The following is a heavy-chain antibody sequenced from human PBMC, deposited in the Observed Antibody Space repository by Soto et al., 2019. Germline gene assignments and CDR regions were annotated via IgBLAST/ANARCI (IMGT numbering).Heavy chain of an antibody. CDR3: ARHVNLVFGVVIDTPTNWFDP. V-gene: IGHV4-39*01. CDR1: GGSISSSSYY. D-gene: IGHD3-3*01. CDR2: IYYSGST. J-gene: IGHJ5*02. Sequence: SETLSLTCTVSGGSISSSSYYWGWIRQPPGKGLEWIGSIYYSGSTYYNPSLKSRVTISVDTSKNQFSLKLSSVTAADTAVYYCARHVNLVFGVVIDTPTNWFDPWGQGTLVTVSS.